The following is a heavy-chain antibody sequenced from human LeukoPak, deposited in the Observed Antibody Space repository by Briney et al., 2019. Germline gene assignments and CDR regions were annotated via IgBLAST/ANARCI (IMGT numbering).Heavy chain of an antibody. V-gene: IGHV3-23*01. CDR1: GFTFSNYA. D-gene: IGHD3-10*01. J-gene: IGHJ4*02. Sequence: GGSLRLSCAASGFTFSNYAMSWVRQAPGKGLERVSAISGSGGSTYYADSVKGRFTISRDNSKNTLYLQMNSLRAEDTAVYYCAKDHEKRYYYGSGSSYFDYWGQGTLVTVSS. CDR2: ISGSGGST. CDR3: AKDHEKRYYYGSGSSYFDY.